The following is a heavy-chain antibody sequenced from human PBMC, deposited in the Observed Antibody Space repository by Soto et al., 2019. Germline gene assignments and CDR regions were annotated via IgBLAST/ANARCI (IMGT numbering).Heavy chain of an antibody. CDR3: ARGNYGLDY. V-gene: IGHV3-23*01. CDR2: ISGSGGST. Sequence: GGSLRLSCAASGFTFSSYAMSWVRQAPGKGLEWVSAISGSGGSTYYADSVKGRFTITRDNAKSSLHLQMNSLRAEDTAVYYCARGNYGLDYWGQGTLVTVSS. D-gene: IGHD1-7*01. CDR1: GFTFSSYA. J-gene: IGHJ4*02.